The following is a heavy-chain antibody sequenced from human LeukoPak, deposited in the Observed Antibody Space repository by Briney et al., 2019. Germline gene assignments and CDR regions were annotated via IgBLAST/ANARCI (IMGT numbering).Heavy chain of an antibody. Sequence: GGSLRLSCAASGFTFSSYAMSWVRQAPGKGLEWVSAISGSGGSTYYADSVKGRFTISRDNSKNTPYLQMNSLRAEDTAVYYCAKDQDRTMITFGGVIVTDAFDIWGQGTMVTVSS. CDR2: ISGSGGST. D-gene: IGHD3-16*02. CDR1: GFTFSSYA. CDR3: AKDQDRTMITFGGVIVTDAFDI. J-gene: IGHJ3*02. V-gene: IGHV3-23*01.